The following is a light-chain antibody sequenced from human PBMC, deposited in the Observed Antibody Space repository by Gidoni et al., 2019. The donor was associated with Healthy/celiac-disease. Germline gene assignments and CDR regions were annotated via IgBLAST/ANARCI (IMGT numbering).Light chain of an antibody. CDR1: QSISSY. CDR3: QQSYSTRPLT. CDR2: AAS. J-gene: IGKJ4*01. Sequence: DIQMTQSPSSLSASVGDRVTITCRASQSISSYLNWYQQKPGKAPKLLIYAASSLQSRVPSRFSGSGSGTDFTLTISSMQPEDFATYYCQQSYSTRPLTFGGGTKVEIK. V-gene: IGKV1-39*01.